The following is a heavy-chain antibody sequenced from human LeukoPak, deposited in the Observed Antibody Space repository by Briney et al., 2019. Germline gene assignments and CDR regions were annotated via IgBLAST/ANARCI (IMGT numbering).Heavy chain of an antibody. J-gene: IGHJ3*02. CDR3: ARVPPFGVVIEAFDT. CDR1: GGSFSGYY. V-gene: IGHV4-34*01. Sequence: SETLSLTCAVYGGSFSGYYWSWIRQPPGKGLEWIGEINHSGSTNYNPSLKSRVTISVDTSKNQFSLKLSSVTAAGTAVYYCARVPPFGVVIEAFDTWGPGTMVTVSS. CDR2: INHSGST. D-gene: IGHD3-3*01.